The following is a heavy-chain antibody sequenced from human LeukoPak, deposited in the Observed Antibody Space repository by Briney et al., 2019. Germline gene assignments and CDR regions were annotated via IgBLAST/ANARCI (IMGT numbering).Heavy chain of an antibody. CDR2: ISYDGGNT. CDR1: GFTVSNNY. CDR3: AKEGTGIHFDY. J-gene: IGHJ4*01. V-gene: IGHV3-30*18. D-gene: IGHD1-1*01. Sequence: PGGSLRLSCAASGFTVSNNYMSWVRQAPGKGLEWVAEISYDGGNTYYADSVKGRFTISRDNSKNTLYLQMNSLRAEDTAVYYCAKEGTGIHFDYWGHGTLVTVSS.